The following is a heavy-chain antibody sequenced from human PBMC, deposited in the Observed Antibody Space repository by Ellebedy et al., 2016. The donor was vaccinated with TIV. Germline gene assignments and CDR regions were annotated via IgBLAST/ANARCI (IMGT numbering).Heavy chain of an antibody. J-gene: IGHJ4*02. Sequence: SETLSLXXTVSGGSISNTMYYWGWIRQPPGKGPEWMGEITHGGRTHHNPSLKSRFTMSLDTSKSQFSLTLNSVTAADTAVYYCALYTSGTDYWGQGTLVTVSS. CDR1: GGSISNTMYY. CDR3: ALYTSGTDY. V-gene: IGHV4-39*07. D-gene: IGHD6-19*01. CDR2: ITHGGRT.